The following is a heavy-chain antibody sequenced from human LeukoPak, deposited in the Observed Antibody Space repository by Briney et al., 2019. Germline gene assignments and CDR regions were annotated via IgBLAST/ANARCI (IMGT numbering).Heavy chain of an antibody. Sequence: GASLRLSCAASGFTFSSYAMSWVRQAPGKGLEWVSAISGSGGSTYYADSVKGRFTISRDNSKNTLYLQMNSLRAEDTAVYYCAGTVRGVINYYGMDVWGQGTTVTVPS. J-gene: IGHJ6*02. D-gene: IGHD3-10*01. CDR2: ISGSGGST. CDR1: GFTFSSYA. V-gene: IGHV3-23*01. CDR3: AGTVRGVINYYGMDV.